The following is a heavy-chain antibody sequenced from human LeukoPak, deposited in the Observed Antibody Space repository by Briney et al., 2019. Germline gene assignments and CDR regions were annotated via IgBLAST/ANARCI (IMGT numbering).Heavy chain of an antibody. J-gene: IGHJ4*02. CDR1: GGSISSGGYS. Sequence: PSETLSLTCAVSGGSISSGGYSWSWIRQPPGKGLEWIGYIYHSGSTYYNPSLKSRVTISVDRSKNQFSLKLSSVTAADTAVYYCARGAVWGSGPFDYWGQGTLVTVSS. CDR3: ARGAVWGSGPFDY. CDR2: IYHSGST. V-gene: IGHV4-30-2*01. D-gene: IGHD6-19*01.